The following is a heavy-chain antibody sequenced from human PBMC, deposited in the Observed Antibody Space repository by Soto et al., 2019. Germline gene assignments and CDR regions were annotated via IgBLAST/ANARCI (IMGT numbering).Heavy chain of an antibody. V-gene: IGHV1-58*01. CDR3: AAESVGAAAYYYGMDV. CDR1: GFTFTNSV. CDR2: IVVHSGNT. J-gene: IGHJ6*02. D-gene: IGHD1-26*01. Sequence: GASVKVSCKASGFTFTNSVVQWVRQARGQRLEWIGWIVVHSGNTNYAQNFQERVTIIRDMSTSTANLELSSLKSEDTAVYYCAAESVGAAAYYYGMDVWGQGTTVTVS.